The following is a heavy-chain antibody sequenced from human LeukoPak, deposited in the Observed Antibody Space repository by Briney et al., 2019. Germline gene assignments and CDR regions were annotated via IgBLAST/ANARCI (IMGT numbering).Heavy chain of an antibody. Sequence: PGRSLRLSCAASGFTFSSYGMHWVRQAPGKGLEWVAVIWYDGSNKYYADSVKGRFTISRDNSKNTLYLQMNSLRAEDTAVYYCARVRTYYDSSGYSKAPDYWGQGTLVTVSS. CDR1: GFTFSSYG. V-gene: IGHV3-33*01. D-gene: IGHD3-22*01. CDR3: ARVRTYYDSSGYSKAPDY. J-gene: IGHJ4*02. CDR2: IWYDGSNK.